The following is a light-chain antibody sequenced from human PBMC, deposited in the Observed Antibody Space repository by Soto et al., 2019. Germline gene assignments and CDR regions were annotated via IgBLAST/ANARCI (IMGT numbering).Light chain of an antibody. CDR3: QQYGSSPPIT. CDR2: DAS. J-gene: IGKJ5*01. Sequence: DIVLTQSPGTLSLSPGERATLSCRASQSLNSSYLAWYQQKPDQAPRLLIYDASSRATGIPDRFSGSGSGTDFTLTISRLEPEDSAVYYCQQYGSSPPITFGQGTRLEIK. V-gene: IGKV3-20*01. CDR1: QSLNSSY.